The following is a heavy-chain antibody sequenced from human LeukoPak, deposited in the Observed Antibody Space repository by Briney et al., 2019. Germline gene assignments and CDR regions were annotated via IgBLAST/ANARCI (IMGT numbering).Heavy chain of an antibody. J-gene: IGHJ3*02. CDR3: ARDITYDFWSGYYGNDAFDI. CDR1: GLTFSSYS. CDR2: ISSSSSYI. V-gene: IGHV3-21*01. Sequence: GGSLRLSCAPSGLTFSSYSMNWVRQAPGEGLEWVSSISSSSSYIYYADSVKGRFTISRHNAKNSLSLQMNSLRAEDTAVYYCARDITYDFWSGYYGNDAFDIWGQGTMVTVSS. D-gene: IGHD3-3*01.